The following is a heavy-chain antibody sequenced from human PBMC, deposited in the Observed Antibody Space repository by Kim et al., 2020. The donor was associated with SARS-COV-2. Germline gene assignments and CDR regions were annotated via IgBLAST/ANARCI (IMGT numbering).Heavy chain of an antibody. CDR2: INAVTGNT. V-gene: IGHV1-3*01. J-gene: IGHJ4*02. CDR3: ARDNDNIEGACIDS. CDR1: GYTFTNNA. D-gene: IGHD1-26*01. Sequence: ASVKVSCKASGYTFTNNAVQWVRQAPGQGFEWVGWINAVTGNTKYSQKFQGRASITSDISARTVYLELSSLRYEDTSLYYCARDNDNIEGACIDSWGQGT.